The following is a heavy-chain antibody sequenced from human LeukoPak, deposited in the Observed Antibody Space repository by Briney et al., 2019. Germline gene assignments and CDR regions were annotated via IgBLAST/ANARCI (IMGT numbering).Heavy chain of an antibody. J-gene: IGHJ4*02. CDR1: GITLSNYG. CDR3: AKRGIVIRAVIIIGFHKEAYYFDY. V-gene: IGHV3-23*01. CDR2: ISERGGST. D-gene: IGHD3-10*01. Sequence: GGSLRLSCVVSGITLSNYGMSWVRQAPGKGLEWVSGISERGGSTNYADSVKGRFIISRDTSKNAVYLQMNSLRVEDTAVYFCAKRGIVIRAVIIIGFHKEAYYFDYWGQGILVTVSS.